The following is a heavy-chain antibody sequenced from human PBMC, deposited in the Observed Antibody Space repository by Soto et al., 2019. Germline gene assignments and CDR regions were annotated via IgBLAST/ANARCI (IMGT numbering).Heavy chain of an antibody. CDR3: AKDSPPRFCSGGSCYGILGMTTTTDGY. V-gene: IGHV3-23*01. D-gene: IGHD2-15*01. CDR2: ISTSGADT. CDR1: EVTFSNYV. J-gene: IGHJ4*02. Sequence: GGSLRLSCAASEVTFSNYVMSWVRQAPGKGLQWVSAISTSGADTYYADSVKGRFTISRDNSKRTLYLEMNSLRADDSAVYYCAKDSPPRFCSGGSCYGILGMTTTTDGYWGQGTLVTVSS.